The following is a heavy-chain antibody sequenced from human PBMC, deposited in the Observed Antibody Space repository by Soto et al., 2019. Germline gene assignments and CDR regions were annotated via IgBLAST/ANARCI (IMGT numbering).Heavy chain of an antibody. CDR3: AQQDAFDV. J-gene: IGHJ3*01. CDR1: GYTFSSYG. CDR2: INVGNGNT. Sequence: QVQLVQSGAEVKEPGASVKVSCKASGYTFSSYGMHWVRQAPGQRLEWMGWINVGNGNTAYSQKSQGRVTITRDTTASTAYMELRSLTSEDTAVYYCAQQDAFDVWVQGTMVTVSS. V-gene: IGHV1-3*01.